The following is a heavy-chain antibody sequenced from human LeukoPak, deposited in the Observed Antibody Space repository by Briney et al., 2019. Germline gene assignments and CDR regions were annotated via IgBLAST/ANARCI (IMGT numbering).Heavy chain of an antibody. CDR1: GFTLDDNA. V-gene: IGHV3-9*03. J-gene: IGHJ4*02. D-gene: IGHD3-16*01. CDR3: AKGPFRGALDY. Sequence: PGRSLRLPCAASGFTLDDNAMHWVRQAPGKGLEWVSGISWNSGSIGYADSVKGRFTISRDNAKNSLYLQMNSLRAEDMALYYCAKGPFRGALDYWGQGTLVTVSS. CDR2: ISWNSGSI.